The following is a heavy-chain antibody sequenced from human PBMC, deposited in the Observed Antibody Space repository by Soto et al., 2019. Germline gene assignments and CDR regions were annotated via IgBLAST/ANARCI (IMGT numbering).Heavy chain of an antibody. D-gene: IGHD2-2*01. J-gene: IGHJ5*02. V-gene: IGHV2-5*02. CDR1: GFSLSTNGVG. CDR2: IFWDDDK. CDR3: AHNPLSKTSFDP. Sequence: QITLKESGPTLVKPIQTLTLTCTFSGFSLSTNGVGVGWIRQPPGKALEWLALIFWDDDKRYSPSLKSRLTLNKDTSKNQVGLTMTNMTPVDTGTYYCAHNPLSKTSFDPWGQGILVIVSS.